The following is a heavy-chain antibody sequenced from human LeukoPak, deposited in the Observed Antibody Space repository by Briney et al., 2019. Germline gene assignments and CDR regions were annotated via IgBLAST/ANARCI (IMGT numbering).Heavy chain of an antibody. J-gene: IGHJ4*02. V-gene: IGHV5-51*01. CDR2: IYPGDSDT. CDR1: GYSFSRYW. CDR3: ATMRDSSSSGYFDY. D-gene: IGHD6-6*01. Sequence: GESLKISCKGSGYSFSRYWIGWVRQMPGKGLEWMGIIYPGDSDTRYTPSFQGHVTFSADKSISTAYLQWSSLKASDTATYYCATMRDSSSSGYFDYWGQGTLVTVSS.